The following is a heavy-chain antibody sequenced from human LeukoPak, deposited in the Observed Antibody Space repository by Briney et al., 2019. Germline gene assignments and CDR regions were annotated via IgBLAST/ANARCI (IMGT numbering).Heavy chain of an antibody. Sequence: GGSLRLSCAASGFTFDDYAMHWVRQAPGKGLEWASGISWNSGSIGYADSVKGRFTISRDNAKNSLYLQMNSLRAGDMALYYCAKADGDYVFGYFQHWGQGTLVTVSS. CDR2: ISWNSGSI. CDR1: GFTFDDYA. CDR3: AKADGDYVFGYFQH. J-gene: IGHJ1*01. D-gene: IGHD4-17*01. V-gene: IGHV3-9*03.